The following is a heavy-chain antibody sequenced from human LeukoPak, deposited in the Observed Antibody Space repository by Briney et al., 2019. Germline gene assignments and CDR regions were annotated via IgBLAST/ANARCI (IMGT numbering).Heavy chain of an antibody. Sequence: GGSLRLSCAASGFSFDDYGMSWVRQVPGKGLEWVTGINWNGDRTSYVDSVKGRFTISRDNAKNSLHLQMNSLRVEDTAFYYCTRKGVSGGSLRQFFDYWGQGTLVAVTS. V-gene: IGHV3-20*04. CDR2: INWNGDRT. CDR1: GFSFDDYG. D-gene: IGHD2-15*01. J-gene: IGHJ4*02. CDR3: TRKGVSGGSLRQFFDY.